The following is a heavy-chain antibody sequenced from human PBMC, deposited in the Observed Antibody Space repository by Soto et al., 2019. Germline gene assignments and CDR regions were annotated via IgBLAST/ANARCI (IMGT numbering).Heavy chain of an antibody. V-gene: IGHV3-13*01. CDR2: IGTAGDT. CDR3: ARGISSIAARDDAFDI. Sequence: GSLRLSCAASGFTFSSYDMHWVRQATGKGLEWVSAIGTAGDTYYPGSVKGRFTISRENAKNSLYLQMNSLRAGDTAVYYCARGISSIAARDDAFDIWGQGTMVTVSS. CDR1: GFTFSSYD. D-gene: IGHD6-6*01. J-gene: IGHJ3*02.